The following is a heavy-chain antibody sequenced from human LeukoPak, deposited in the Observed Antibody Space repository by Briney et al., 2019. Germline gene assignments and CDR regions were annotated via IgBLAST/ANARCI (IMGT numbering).Heavy chain of an antibody. CDR2: IHNSGTT. J-gene: IGHJ4*02. CDR1: GGPFSGYF. D-gene: IGHD3-10*01. CDR3: ARRYYYSLGSFPFDF. V-gene: IGHV4-34*01. Sequence: SETLSLTCAVSGGPFSGYFWSWLRQSSGEGVEWIGEIHNSGTTNYNPSLNSRVTISEDTSKNQFYLNLSSVTAADTAVYYCARRYYYSLGSFPFDFWGQGTLVTVSS.